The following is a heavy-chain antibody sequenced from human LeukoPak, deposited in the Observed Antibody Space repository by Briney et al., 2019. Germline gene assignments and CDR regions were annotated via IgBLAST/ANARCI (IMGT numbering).Heavy chain of an antibody. CDR1: GFTFSTYG. CDR3: ARDGNSSSWYSYYYYYGMDV. CDR2: IWYDGSNK. D-gene: IGHD6-13*01. Sequence: PGGSLRLSCAASGFTFSTYGMHWVRQAPGKGLEWVAVIWYDGSNKYYADSVKGRFTISRDNSKNTLYLQMNSLRAEDTAVYYCARDGNSSSWYSYYYYYGMDVWGQGTTVTVSS. J-gene: IGHJ6*02. V-gene: IGHV3-33*01.